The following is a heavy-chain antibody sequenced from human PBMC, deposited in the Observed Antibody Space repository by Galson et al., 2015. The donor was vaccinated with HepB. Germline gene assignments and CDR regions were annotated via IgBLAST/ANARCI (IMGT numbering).Heavy chain of an antibody. CDR3: ARDRVVMTH. CDR2: INQDGSET. Sequence: SLRLSCAASGFTLSSYWMTWVRRAPGKGLEWVANINQDGSETYYVDSVKGRFTISRDNVKNSLYLQMNSLRAEDTAIYYCARDRVVMTHWGQGTLVTVSS. J-gene: IGHJ4*02. CDR1: GFTLSSYW. D-gene: IGHD2-21*01. V-gene: IGHV3-7*03.